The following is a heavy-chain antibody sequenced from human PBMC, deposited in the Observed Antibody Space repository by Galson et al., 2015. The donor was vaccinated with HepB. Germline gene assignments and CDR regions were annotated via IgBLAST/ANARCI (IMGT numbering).Heavy chain of an antibody. CDR2: IHSGGVT. J-gene: IGHJ4*02. Sequence: SETLSLTCHVSGDSITNYYCSWVRQPAGKCLGWIGRIHSGGVTNYNPSLKSRVAMSVDPSRNQISLKLSSVIAADTAIYFCARRDSSAWYFDLWGQGTRVTVSS. V-gene: IGHV4-4*07. CDR1: GDSITNYY. D-gene: IGHD3-22*01. CDR3: ARRDSSAWYFDL.